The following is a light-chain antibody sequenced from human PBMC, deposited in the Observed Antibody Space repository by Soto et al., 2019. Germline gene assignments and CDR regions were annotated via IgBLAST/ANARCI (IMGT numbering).Light chain of an antibody. J-gene: IGKJ5*01. V-gene: IGKV4-1*01. CDR3: QQYYDVPVT. CDR1: QPVLRSSNNKNH. CDR2: WAS. Sequence: DIVMTQSPDSLTVSLGERATINCKAXQPVLRSSNNKNHLAWYQQKPTQSPKMLISWASTRESGVPDRFSGSGSGTEFTLTISTLQSEDAAVYYCQQYYDVPVTFGQGTRLEIK.